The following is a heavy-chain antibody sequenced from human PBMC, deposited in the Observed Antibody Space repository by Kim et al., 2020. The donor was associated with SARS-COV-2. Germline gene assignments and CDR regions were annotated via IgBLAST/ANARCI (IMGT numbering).Heavy chain of an antibody. CDR1: GGSISSGDYY. Sequence: SETLSLTCTVSGGSISSGDYYWSWIRQPPGKGLEWIGYIYYSGSTYYNPSLKSRVTISVDTSKNQFSLKLSSVTAADTAVYYCARYLNHPGYNWFDPWGQGTLVTVSS. J-gene: IGHJ5*02. V-gene: IGHV4-30-4*01. D-gene: IGHD3-10*01. CDR3: ARYLNHPGYNWFDP. CDR2: IYYSGST.